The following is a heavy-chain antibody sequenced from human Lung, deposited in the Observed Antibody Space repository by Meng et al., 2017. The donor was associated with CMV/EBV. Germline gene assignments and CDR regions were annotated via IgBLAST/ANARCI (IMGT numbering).Heavy chain of an antibody. J-gene: IGHJ6*02. D-gene: IGHD6-19*01. CDR3: ATLPPVAARYYYNGFDV. Sequence: ASVKVSXKASGYTFTDYYMHWVRQAPGQGLEWMGWINPNSGGTNYAQKFHDRVTMTRDTSISTAYMELRRLTSDDSAVYYCATLPPVAARYYYNGFDVWGQGXTVTVSS. V-gene: IGHV1-2*02. CDR1: GYTFTDYY. CDR2: INPNSGGT.